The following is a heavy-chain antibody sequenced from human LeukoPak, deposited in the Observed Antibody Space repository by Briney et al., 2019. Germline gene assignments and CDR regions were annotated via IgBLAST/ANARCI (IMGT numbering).Heavy chain of an antibody. D-gene: IGHD3-22*01. CDR2: ISSNGGST. J-gene: IGHJ4*02. CDR3: TRDDSYDSSGYIPFDS. Sequence: GGSLRLSCSASGFTFSSYAMHWVRQAPGKGLEYVSAISSNGGSTYYADSVKGRFTISRDNSKNTLYLQMSSLRAEDTAVYYCTRDDSYDSSGYIPFDSWGQGNLVTVSS. V-gene: IGHV3-64D*09. CDR1: GFTFSSYA.